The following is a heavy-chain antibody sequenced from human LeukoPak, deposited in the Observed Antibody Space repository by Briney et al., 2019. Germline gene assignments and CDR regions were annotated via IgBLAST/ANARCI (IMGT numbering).Heavy chain of an antibody. J-gene: IGHJ3*02. V-gene: IGHV3-23*01. D-gene: IGHD1-26*01. CDR3: ARPIVGASPRNAFDI. CDR2: VNGGGSST. Sequence: TGGSLRLSCAASGFTFSASAMNWVRQAPAKGLEWVSSVNGGGSSTYYADSVKGRFTISRDNSKNTLYLQMNSLRAEDTAVYYCARPIVGASPRNAFDIWGQGTMVTVSS. CDR1: GFTFSASA.